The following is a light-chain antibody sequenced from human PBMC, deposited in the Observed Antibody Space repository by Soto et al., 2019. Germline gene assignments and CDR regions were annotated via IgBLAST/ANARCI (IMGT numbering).Light chain of an antibody. CDR2: DVR. J-gene: IGLJ1*01. CDR3: ASYTDSHTYV. CDR1: SSDVGGHDS. Sequence: QSALTQPASVSGSPGQSITISCTGSSSDVGGHDSVSWYQHHPGRAPQLVIFDVRNLPSGVSSRVSGSKSANTASLTISGLQAEDEADYYCASYTDSHTYVFGTGTKLTVL. V-gene: IGLV2-14*03.